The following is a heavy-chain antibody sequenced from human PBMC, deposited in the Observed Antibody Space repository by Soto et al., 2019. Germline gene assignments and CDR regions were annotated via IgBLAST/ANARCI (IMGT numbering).Heavy chain of an antibody. V-gene: IGHV4-59*05. D-gene: IGHD2-15*01. Sequence: SETLSLTCTVSGGSISSYYWSWIRQPPGKGLEWIGSIYYSGSTYYNPSLKSRVTTSVDTSKNQFSLKLSSVTAADTAVYYCARHYAVVLYHFDYWGLGTLVTVSS. CDR2: IYYSGST. CDR1: GGSISSYY. CDR3: ARHYAVVLYHFDY. J-gene: IGHJ4*02.